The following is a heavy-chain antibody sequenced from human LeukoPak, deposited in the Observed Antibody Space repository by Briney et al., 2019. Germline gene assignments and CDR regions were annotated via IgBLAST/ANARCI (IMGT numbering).Heavy chain of an antibody. V-gene: IGHV3-21*01. CDR1: GYSISSGYY. Sequence: ETLSLTCTVSGYSISSGYYWGWIRQPPGKGLEWVSSIGGSSSSLYYADSLKGRFTISRDNAKNSLYLQMNSLRAEDTAVYYCAREIDEGFDYWGQGTLVTVSS. J-gene: IGHJ4*02. CDR3: AREIDEGFDY. CDR2: IGGSSSSL.